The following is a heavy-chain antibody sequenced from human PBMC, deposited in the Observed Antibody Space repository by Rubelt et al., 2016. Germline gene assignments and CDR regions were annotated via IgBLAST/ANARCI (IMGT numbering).Heavy chain of an antibody. V-gene: IGHV4-39*07. J-gene: IGHJ4*02. CDR1: GGSISSSSYY. CDR2: TRDGSTT. D-gene: IGHD3-9*01. CDR3: ARDPGPVDWLPYYFDY. Sequence: QLQLQESGPGLVKPSETLSLTCTVSGGSISSSSYYWGWIRQPPGKGLEWVAYITRDGSTTNYADSVKGRFTISGDNSKNTLYLQMNRRGAEDTALYYCARDPGPVDWLPYYFDYWCQGTLVTVSS.